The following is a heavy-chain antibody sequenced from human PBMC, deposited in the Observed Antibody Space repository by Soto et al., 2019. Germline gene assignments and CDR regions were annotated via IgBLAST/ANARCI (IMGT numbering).Heavy chain of an antibody. CDR1: GYTFTSYG. V-gene: IGHV1-18*01. Sequence: QVQLVQSGAEVKKPGASVKVSCKASGYTFTSYGISWVRQAPGQGLEWMGWISAYNGNTNYAQKLQGRVTMTTDTSTSTAYMELSSLRSDDTAVYYCARDPLTTVTTFPFDPWGQGTLVTVSS. J-gene: IGHJ5*02. CDR2: ISAYNGNT. CDR3: ARDPLTTVTTFPFDP. D-gene: IGHD4-17*01.